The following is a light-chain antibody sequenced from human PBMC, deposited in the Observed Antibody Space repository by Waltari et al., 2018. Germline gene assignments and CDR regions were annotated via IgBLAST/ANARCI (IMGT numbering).Light chain of an antibody. Sequence: DIQLTQSPSFLSASVGDRVTITCRASQGIRSSLTWYQLKPGKAPMLLIYAASTLQAGVPSRFSASGSGTDFTLTISSLQPEDFAIYYCQQFDIYPITFGGGTKVEI. CDR3: QQFDIYPIT. CDR2: AAS. V-gene: IGKV1-9*01. CDR1: QGIRSS. J-gene: IGKJ4*01.